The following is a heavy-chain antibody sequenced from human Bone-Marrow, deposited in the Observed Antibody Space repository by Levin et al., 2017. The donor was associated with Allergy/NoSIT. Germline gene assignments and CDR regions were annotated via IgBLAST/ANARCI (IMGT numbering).Heavy chain of an antibody. J-gene: IGHJ6*02. Sequence: GGSLRLSCAASGFTFSTYGVHWVRQAPGKGLEWVAIISYDGSIDYYADSVKGRFTISRDNSKNTLYLQMNSLRGDDTAVYYCAKDLGPGYYFYGMDVWGRGTTVTVSS. CDR2: ISYDGSID. CDR3: AKDLGPGYYFYGMDV. CDR1: GFTFSTYG. V-gene: IGHV3-30*18.